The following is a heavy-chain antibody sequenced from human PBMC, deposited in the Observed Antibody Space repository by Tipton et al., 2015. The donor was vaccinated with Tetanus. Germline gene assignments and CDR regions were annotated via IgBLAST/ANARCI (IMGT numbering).Heavy chain of an antibody. CDR1: GGSISSYY. Sequence: GLVKPSETLSLTCTVSGGSISSYYWSWIRQPPGKGLEWIGYIYYSGSTNYNPSLKSRVTISVDTSRNQFSLRLTSVTAADTAVYYCARAVRFYYDSSTYYQYYFDSWGQGTLVTVSS. D-gene: IGHD3-22*01. CDR3: ARAVRFYYDSSTYYQYYFDS. J-gene: IGHJ4*02. V-gene: IGHV4-59*01. CDR2: IYYSGST.